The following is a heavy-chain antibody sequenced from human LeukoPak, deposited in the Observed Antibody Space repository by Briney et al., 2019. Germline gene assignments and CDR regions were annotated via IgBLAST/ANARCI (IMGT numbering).Heavy chain of an antibody. CDR2: IKQDGSEK. J-gene: IGHJ4*02. V-gene: IGHV3-7*01. CDR3: ARKTGLKD. D-gene: IGHD1-14*01. CDR1: GFTFSTYA. Sequence: GGSLRLSCAASGFTFSTYAMSWVRQAPGKGLEWVANIKQDGSEKYYVDSVKGRFTISRDNAKNSLYLQMNSLRAEDTAVYYCARKTGLKDWGQGTLVTVSS.